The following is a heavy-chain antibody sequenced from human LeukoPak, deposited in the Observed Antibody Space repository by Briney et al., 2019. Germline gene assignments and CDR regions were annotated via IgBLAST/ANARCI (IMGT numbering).Heavy chain of an antibody. J-gene: IGHJ4*02. CDR2: ISGYNGNT. Sequence: GASVTVSCKASGGTFSSYAISWVRQAPGQGLEWMGWISGYNGNTNYAQNLQGRVTMTTDTSTSTAYMELRSLRSDDTAVYYCARGGNSYGSAFDYWGQGTLVTVSS. CDR1: GGTFSSYA. CDR3: ARGGNSYGSAFDY. V-gene: IGHV1-18*01. D-gene: IGHD5-18*01.